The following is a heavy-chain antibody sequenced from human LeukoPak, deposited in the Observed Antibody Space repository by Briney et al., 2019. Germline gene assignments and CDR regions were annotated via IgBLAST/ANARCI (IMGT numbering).Heavy chain of an antibody. V-gene: IGHV4-39*01. CDR1: GGSITCTSYY. CDR2: VYYTGST. CDR3: ARVWYGSSTLGWFDP. Sequence: PSETLSLTCSVSGGSITCTSYYWGWIRQPPGEGLEWIGSVYYTGSTYYNPSLRSRVTISVDTSKNQFSLRLSSVTAADTAVFYCARVWYGSSTLGWFDPWGQGTLVTVSS. D-gene: IGHD3-10*01. J-gene: IGHJ5*02.